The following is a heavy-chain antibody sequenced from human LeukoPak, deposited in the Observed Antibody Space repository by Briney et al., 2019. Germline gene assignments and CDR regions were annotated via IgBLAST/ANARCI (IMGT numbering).Heavy chain of an antibody. CDR1: GGSISSSSYY. Sequence: PSETLSLTCTVSGGSISSSSYYWGWIRQPPGKGLECIGSIYYSGSTYYNPSLKSRVTISVDTSKNQFSLKLSSVTAADTAVYYCARGPDIAPRPFDYWGQGTLVTVSS. D-gene: IGHD6-6*01. J-gene: IGHJ4*02. CDR3: ARGPDIAPRPFDY. V-gene: IGHV4-39*01. CDR2: IYYSGST.